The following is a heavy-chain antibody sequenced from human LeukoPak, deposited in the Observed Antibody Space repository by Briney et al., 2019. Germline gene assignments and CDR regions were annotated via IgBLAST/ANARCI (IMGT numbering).Heavy chain of an antibody. CDR2: IYSGGST. V-gene: IGHV3-53*01. J-gene: IGHJ6*03. Sequence: QPGGSLRLSCVASGFTVSSNYMSWVRQAPGKGLEWVSVIYSGGSTYYADPVKGRFTISRDNSKNTLYLQMNSLRAEDTAVYYCASGSGSYRTPYYYMDVWGTGTTVTVSS. D-gene: IGHD3-10*01. CDR1: GFTVSSNY. CDR3: ASGSGSYRTPYYYMDV.